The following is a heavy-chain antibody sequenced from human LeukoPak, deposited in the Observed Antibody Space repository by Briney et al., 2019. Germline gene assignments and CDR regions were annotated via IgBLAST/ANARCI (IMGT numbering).Heavy chain of an antibody. J-gene: IGHJ6*03. CDR3: ARSRGLRHYYYYYMDV. D-gene: IGHD4-17*01. CDR2: IYTSGST. Sequence: PSETLSLTCTVSGGSISSYYWSWIRQPPGKGLEWIGYIYTSGSTNYNPSLKSRATISVDTSKNQFSLKLSSVTAADTAVYYCARSRGLRHYYYYYMDVWGKGTTVTVSS. CDR1: GGSISSYY. V-gene: IGHV4-4*09.